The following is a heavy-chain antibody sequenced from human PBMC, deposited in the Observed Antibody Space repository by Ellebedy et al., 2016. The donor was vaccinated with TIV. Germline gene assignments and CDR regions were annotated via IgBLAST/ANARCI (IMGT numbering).Heavy chain of an antibody. J-gene: IGHJ3*01. CDR2: IGTAGDT. Sequence: GESLKISXAASGFTFSSYDMHWVRQATGKGLEWVSAIGTAGDTYYPGSVKGRFTISRENAKNSLYLQMNSLRAGDTAVYYCARGAAAAFVDLWGQGTMVTVSS. D-gene: IGHD6-13*01. V-gene: IGHV3-13*01. CDR3: ARGAAAAFVDL. CDR1: GFTFSSYD.